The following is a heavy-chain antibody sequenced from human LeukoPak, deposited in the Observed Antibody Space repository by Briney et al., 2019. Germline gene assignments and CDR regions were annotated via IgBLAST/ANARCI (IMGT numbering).Heavy chain of an antibody. CDR3: ARDTNDYDFWSGYPYYYSGMDV. J-gene: IGHJ6*01. CDR2: IIPIFGTA. D-gene: IGHD3-3*01. V-gene: IGHV1-69*13. Sequence: SVKVSCKASGGTFSSYAISWVRQAPGQGLEWMGGIIPIFGTANYAQKFQGRVTITADESTSTAYMELSSLRSEDTAVYYCARDTNDYDFWSGYPYYYSGMDVWGQGTTVTVSS. CDR1: GGTFSSYA.